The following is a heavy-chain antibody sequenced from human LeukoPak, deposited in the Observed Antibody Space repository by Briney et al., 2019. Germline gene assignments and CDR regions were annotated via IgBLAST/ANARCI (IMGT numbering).Heavy chain of an antibody. CDR3: AKEGIHDYGDYEEIYYYYGMDV. CDR2: ISGSGGST. CDR1: GFTFSSYA. D-gene: IGHD4-17*01. Sequence: GGSLRLSCAASGFTFSSYAMSWVRQAPGKGLEWVSAISGSGGSTYYADSVKGRFTISRDNSKNTLYLQMNSLRAEDTAVYYCAKEGIHDYGDYEEIYYYYGMDVWGQGTTVTVSS. J-gene: IGHJ6*02. V-gene: IGHV3-23*01.